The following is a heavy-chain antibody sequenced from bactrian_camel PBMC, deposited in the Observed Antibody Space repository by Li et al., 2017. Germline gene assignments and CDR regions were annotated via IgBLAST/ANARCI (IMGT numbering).Heavy chain of an antibody. CDR1: GYTYSSYC. V-gene: IGHV3S26*01. Sequence: HVQLVESGGGSVQAGGTLRLSCAASGYTYSSYCMGWFRQAPGKAREGVATIDRDGSTSYADSVKGRFTISRDSAKNTLYLQMNSPKPEDTAMYYCAIDTYCSDGWPVEFADWGQGTQVTVS. CDR2: IDRDGST. CDR3: AIDTYCSDGWPVEFAD. D-gene: IGHD2*01. J-gene: IGHJ4*01.